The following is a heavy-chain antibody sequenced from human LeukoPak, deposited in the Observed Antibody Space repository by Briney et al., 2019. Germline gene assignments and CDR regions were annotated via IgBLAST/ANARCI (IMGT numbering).Heavy chain of an antibody. CDR2: ISWDGGST. Sequence: PGGSLRLSCAASGFTFDDYAMHWVRQAPGTGLEWVSLISWDGGSTYYADSVKGRFTISRDNSKNSLYLQMNSLRAEDTALYYCAKSADTQYYHYYHMDVWGKGTTVTVSS. CDR1: GFTFDDYA. D-gene: IGHD5-18*01. V-gene: IGHV3-43D*04. CDR3: AKSADTQYYHYYHMDV. J-gene: IGHJ6*03.